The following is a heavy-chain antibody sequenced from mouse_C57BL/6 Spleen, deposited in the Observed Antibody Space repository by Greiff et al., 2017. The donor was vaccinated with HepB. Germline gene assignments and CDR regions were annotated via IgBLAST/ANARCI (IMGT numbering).Heavy chain of an antibody. CDR2: ISNGGGST. V-gene: IGHV5-12*01. CDR3: ARRVYYAMDY. Sequence: DVQLVESGGGLVQPGGSLKLSCAASGFTFSDYYMYWVRQTPEKRLEWVAYISNGGGSTYYPDTVKGRFTISRDNAKNTLYLQMSRLKSEDTAMYYCARRVYYAMDYWGQGTSVTVSS. J-gene: IGHJ4*01. CDR1: GFTFSDYY.